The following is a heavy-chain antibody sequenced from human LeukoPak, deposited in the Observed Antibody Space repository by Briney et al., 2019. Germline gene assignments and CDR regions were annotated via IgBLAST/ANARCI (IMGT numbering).Heavy chain of an antibody. J-gene: IGHJ6*02. CDR1: GFTFSSYS. CDR2: ISSSSSTI. D-gene: IGHD6-25*01. Sequence: GGSLRLSCAASGFTFSSYSMNWVRQAPGKGLEWVSYISSSSSTIYYADSVKGRFTISRDNAKNSLYLQMNSLRAEDTAVYYCGGPNPLLERPSAMDVWGQGTTVTVSS. V-gene: IGHV3-48*01. CDR3: GGPNPLLERPSAMDV.